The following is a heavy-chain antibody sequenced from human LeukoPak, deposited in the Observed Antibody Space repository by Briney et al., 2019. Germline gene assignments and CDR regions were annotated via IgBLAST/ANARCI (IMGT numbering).Heavy chain of an antibody. CDR2: ININTGNP. CDR3: ARVSYDSSGFFDY. Sequence: ASVKVSCKASGYTFTDYPMHWVRQAPGQGLEWMGWININTGNPTYAQGFTGRFVFSLDTSVSTAYLQISSLKAEDTAVYYCARVSYDSSGFFDYWGQGTLVTVSS. D-gene: IGHD3-22*01. J-gene: IGHJ4*02. V-gene: IGHV7-4-1*02. CDR1: GYTFTDYP.